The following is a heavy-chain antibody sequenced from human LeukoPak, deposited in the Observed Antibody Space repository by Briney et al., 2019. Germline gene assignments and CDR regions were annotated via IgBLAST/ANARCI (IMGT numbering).Heavy chain of an antibody. J-gene: IGHJ3*02. CDR2: IYHSGST. D-gene: IGHD2-15*01. CDR3: ARDWGSVGI. V-gene: IGHV4-38-2*02. CDR1: GYSISSGYY. Sequence: SETLSLTCTVSGYSISSGYYWGWIRQPPGKGLEWIGSIYHSGSTYYNPSLKSRVTISVDTSKNQFSLKLSSVTAADTAVYYCARDWGSVGIWGQGTMVTVSS.